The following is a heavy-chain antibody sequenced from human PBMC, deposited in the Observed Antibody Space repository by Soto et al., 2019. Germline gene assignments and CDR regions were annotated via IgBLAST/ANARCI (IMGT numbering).Heavy chain of an antibody. CDR3: ARDVAVAGTREYYFDY. J-gene: IGHJ4*02. D-gene: IGHD6-19*01. Sequence: GGFLRLSCAASGFTFSSYWMSWVRQAPGKGLEWVANIKQDGSEKYYVDTVKGRFTISRDNAKNSLYLQMNSLRAEDTAVYYCARDVAVAGTREYYFDYWGQGTLVTVSS. V-gene: IGHV3-7*03. CDR1: GFTFSSYW. CDR2: IKQDGSEK.